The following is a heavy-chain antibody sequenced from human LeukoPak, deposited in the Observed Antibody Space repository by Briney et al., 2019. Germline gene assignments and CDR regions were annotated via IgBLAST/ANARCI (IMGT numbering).Heavy chain of an antibody. Sequence: GGSLRLSCAASGFTFSAFAMTWVRQTPEKGLEWVSSITGNHHSRYNTDSVQGRFTISRDNSKNTLYLQMNSLRADDTALYYCTKDPNGDYVGAFAPWGQGTLVTVSS. CDR3: TKDPNGDYVGAFAP. V-gene: IGHV3-23*01. CDR1: GFTFSAFA. CDR2: ITGNHHSR. D-gene: IGHD4-17*01. J-gene: IGHJ5*02.